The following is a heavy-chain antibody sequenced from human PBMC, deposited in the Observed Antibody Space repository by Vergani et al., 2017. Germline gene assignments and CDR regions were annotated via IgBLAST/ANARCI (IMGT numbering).Heavy chain of an antibody. CDR2: ISSSSSYI. CDR3: ARITMVRGVIPTKDY. V-gene: IGHV3-21*01. D-gene: IGHD3-10*01. CDR1: GFTFSSSS. J-gene: IGHJ4*02. Sequence: VQLVESGGGLVKPGGSLRLSCALCGFTFSSSSMNWVRQARGKGLEWVSAISSSSSYIYYADSVKGRFTISRDNAKNSLYLQMNSLRAEDTAVYYCARITMVRGVIPTKDYWGQGTLVTVSS.